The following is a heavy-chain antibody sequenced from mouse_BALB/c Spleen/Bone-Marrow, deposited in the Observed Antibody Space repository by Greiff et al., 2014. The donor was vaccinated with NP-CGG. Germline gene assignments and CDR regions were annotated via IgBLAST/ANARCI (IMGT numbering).Heavy chain of an antibody. CDR1: GYAFTNYL. CDR3: ARRDYAMDY. V-gene: IGHV1-54*01. J-gene: IGHJ4*01. CDR2: IDPGSGGT. Sequence: QVQLQQSGAELVRPGTSVKVSCKASGYAFTNYLIEWVKQRPGQGLEWIGVIDPGSGGTNYNEKFKGKATLTADKSSSTAYIQLSSLTSDDSAVYFCARRDYAMDYWGQGTSVTVSS.